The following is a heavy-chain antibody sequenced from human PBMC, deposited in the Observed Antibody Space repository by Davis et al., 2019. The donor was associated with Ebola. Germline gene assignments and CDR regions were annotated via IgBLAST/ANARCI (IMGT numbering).Heavy chain of an antibody. Sequence: HSQTLSLTCVISGDSVSSGSAAWIWIRQSPSRGLEWLGRTYYSSKWYNDYAVSVRSRITITPDTSKNQFSLQLNSVTPEDAAVYFCARGWLRSPGFDYWGQGTLVSVSS. CDR3: ARGWLRSPGFDY. CDR1: GDSVSSGSAA. D-gene: IGHD5-12*01. V-gene: IGHV6-1*01. J-gene: IGHJ4*02. CDR2: TYYSSKWYN.